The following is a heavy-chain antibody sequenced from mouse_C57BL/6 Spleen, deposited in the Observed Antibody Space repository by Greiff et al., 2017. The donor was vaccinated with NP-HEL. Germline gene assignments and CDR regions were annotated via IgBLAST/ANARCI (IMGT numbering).Heavy chain of an antibody. V-gene: IGHV1-53*01. CDR3: ARDYYGSSYPYWYFDV. CDR2: INPSNGGT. D-gene: IGHD1-1*01. Sequence: VQLQQPGTELVKPGASVKLSCKASGYTFTSYWMHWVKQRPGQGLEWIGNINPSNGGTNYNEKFKSKATLTVDKSSSTAYMQLSSLTSEDSAVYYCARDYYGSSYPYWYFDVWGTGTTVTVSS. J-gene: IGHJ1*03. CDR1: GYTFTSYW.